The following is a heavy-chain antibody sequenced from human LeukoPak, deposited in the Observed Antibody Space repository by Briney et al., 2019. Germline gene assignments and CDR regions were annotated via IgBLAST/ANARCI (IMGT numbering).Heavy chain of an antibody. CDR2: IYYSGST. CDR1: GGSISSSSYY. Sequence: SETLSLTCTVSGGSISSSSYYWGWVRQPPGKGLEWIASIYYSGSTYYNPSLKSRVTISVDTSKNQFSLKLSSVTAADTAVYYCARDLGYSYGYMLFYWGQGTLVTVSS. J-gene: IGHJ4*02. CDR3: ARDLGYSYGYMLFY. D-gene: IGHD5-18*01. V-gene: IGHV4-39*02.